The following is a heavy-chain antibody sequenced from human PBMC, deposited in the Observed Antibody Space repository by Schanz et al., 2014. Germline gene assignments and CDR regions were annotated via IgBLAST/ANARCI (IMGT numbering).Heavy chain of an antibody. V-gene: IGHV4-34*02. CDR3: ARDRGHGDLPGDI. CDR2: INQSGTT. Sequence: QVQLQQWGAGLLKPSETLSLTCAVYGGSFSSNYWSWIRQPPGKGLEWIGEINQSGTTNYNPSLKSRVTMSVETSKNQISLKLRSVTAADTAVYYCARDRGHGDLPGDIWGQGTMVTVSS. J-gene: IGHJ3*02. CDR1: GGSFSSNY. D-gene: IGHD4-17*01.